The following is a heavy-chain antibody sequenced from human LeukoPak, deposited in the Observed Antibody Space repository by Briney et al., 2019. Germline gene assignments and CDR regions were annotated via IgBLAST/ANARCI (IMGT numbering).Heavy chain of an antibody. D-gene: IGHD1-1*01. V-gene: IGHV3-23*01. J-gene: IGHJ6*03. Sequence: GGSLRLSCAASGFTFNTFGMSWVRQAPGKGVEGVAAISGSGETTFYADSVKGGFTISRDNAKNTLFMQKNSLRAEDTAVYYCAKGVKWKFRFNYYPYSYMDVWGKGTTVTVSS. CDR2: ISGSGETT. CDR1: GFTFNTFG. CDR3: AKGVKWKFRFNYYPYSYMDV.